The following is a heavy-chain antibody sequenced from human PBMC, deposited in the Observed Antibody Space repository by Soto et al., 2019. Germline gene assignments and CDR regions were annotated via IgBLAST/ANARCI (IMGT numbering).Heavy chain of an antibody. D-gene: IGHD2-2*01. J-gene: IGHJ6*02. Sequence: SVKVSCKASGYTFTSYGISWVRQAPGQGLEWMGWISAYNGNTNYAQKLQGRVTMTTDTSTSTAYMELRSLRSDDAAVYYCARDKAVPAAMGYYYYGMDVWGQGTTVTVSS. CDR1: GYTFTSYG. CDR2: ISAYNGNT. V-gene: IGHV1-18*01. CDR3: ARDKAVPAAMGYYYYGMDV.